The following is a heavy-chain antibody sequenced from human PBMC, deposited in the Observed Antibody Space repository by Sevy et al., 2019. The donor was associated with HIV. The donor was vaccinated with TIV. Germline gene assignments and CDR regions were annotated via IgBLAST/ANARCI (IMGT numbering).Heavy chain of an antibody. CDR2: FDPEDGET. V-gene: IGHV1-24*01. CDR1: GYTLTELS. J-gene: IGHJ6*02. D-gene: IGHD1-26*01. Sequence: ASVKVSCKVSGYTLTELSMHWVRQAPGKGLEWMGGFDPEDGETIYAQKFQGRVTMTEDTSTDTAYMELSSLRPEDTAVYYCATAASARASGSYGGGMDVWGQGTTVTVSS. CDR3: ATAASARASGSYGGGMDV.